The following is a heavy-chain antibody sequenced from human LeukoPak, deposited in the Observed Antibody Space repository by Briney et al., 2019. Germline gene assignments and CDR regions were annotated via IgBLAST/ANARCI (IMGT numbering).Heavy chain of an antibody. Sequence: GASVKVSCKASGFTFTSYAMQWLRQARAQRLEWIGWIVVGCGNTNYAQKVQERVTITRDMSTNTAYMELSSLRSEDTAVYYCAAGPYDVWSDYPPSHFWGQGALVTVSS. CDR3: AAGPYDVWSDYPPSHF. V-gene: IGHV1-58*02. J-gene: IGHJ4*02. CDR1: GFTFTSYA. CDR2: IVVGCGNT. D-gene: IGHD3-3*01.